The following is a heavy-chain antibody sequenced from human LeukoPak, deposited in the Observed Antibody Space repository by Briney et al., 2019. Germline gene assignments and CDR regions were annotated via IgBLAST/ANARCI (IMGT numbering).Heavy chain of an antibody. Sequence: KTGGSLRLSCAASGFNFSNAWMSWVRQAPGKGLEWVGRIKSKTDGGTTDYAAAVKGRFTISRDDSKNTLYLQMNSLKTEDTAVYYCTTCSHGDCSLPNQYSYYGMDVWGQGTTVTVSS. V-gene: IGHV3-15*01. CDR1: GFNFSNAW. J-gene: IGHJ6*02. CDR3: TTCSHGDCSLPNQYSYYGMDV. D-gene: IGHD2-21*02. CDR2: IKSKTDGGTT.